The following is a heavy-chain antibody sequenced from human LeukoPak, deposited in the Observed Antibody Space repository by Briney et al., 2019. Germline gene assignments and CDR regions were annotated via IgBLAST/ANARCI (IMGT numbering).Heavy chain of an antibody. CDR2: INTNTGDP. V-gene: IGHV7-4-1*02. J-gene: IGHJ3*02. CDR3: ARELGGTNPNFDI. Sequence: GASVKVSCKASGGTFSSYAISWVRQAPGQGLEWMGWINTNTGDPTYAQGFTGRFVFSLDTSVSTAYLQISSLKAEDTAVYYCARELGGTNPNFDIWGQGTMVTVSS. D-gene: IGHD1-14*01. CDR1: GGTFSSYA.